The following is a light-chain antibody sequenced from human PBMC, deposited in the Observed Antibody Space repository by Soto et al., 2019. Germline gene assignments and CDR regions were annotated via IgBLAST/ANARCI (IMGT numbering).Light chain of an antibody. J-gene: IGKJ1*01. CDR1: ESISNW. Sequence: DIQMTQSPSTLSASVGDRVIITCRASESISNWLAWYQQKPGKAPNLLIYKASSLKSGVPLRFSGSGSGTEFTLTINSLQPDVFATYYCQQYDTYWTFGQGTKVEFK. V-gene: IGKV1-5*03. CDR3: QQYDTYWT. CDR2: KAS.